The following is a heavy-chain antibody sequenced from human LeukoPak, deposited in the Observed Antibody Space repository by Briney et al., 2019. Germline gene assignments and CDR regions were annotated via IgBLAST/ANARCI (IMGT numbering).Heavy chain of an antibody. J-gene: IGHJ4*02. D-gene: IGHD3-9*01. V-gene: IGHV3-30*02. Sequence: PGGSLRLSCAASGFTFSSYGMHWVRQAPGKGLEWVAFIRYDGSNKYYADSVKGRFTISRDNSKNTLYLQMNSLRAEDTAVYYCAKYYDVLTGYYTAIDYWGQGTLVTVSS. CDR1: GFTFSSYG. CDR2: IRYDGSNK. CDR3: AKYYDVLTGYYTAIDY.